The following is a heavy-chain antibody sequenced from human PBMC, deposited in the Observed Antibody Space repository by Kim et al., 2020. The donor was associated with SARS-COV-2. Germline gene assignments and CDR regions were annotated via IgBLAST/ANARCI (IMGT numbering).Heavy chain of an antibody. Sequence: GGSLRLSCAASGFTFSSYGMHWVRQAPGKGLEWVAVISYDGSNKYYADSVKGRFTISRDNSKNTLYLQMNSLRAEDTAVYYCAKDGSSILDVGAFDIWGQGTMVTVSS. CDR3: AKDGSSILDVGAFDI. CDR2: ISYDGSNK. J-gene: IGHJ3*02. V-gene: IGHV3-30*18. D-gene: IGHD2-21*01. CDR1: GFTFSSYG.